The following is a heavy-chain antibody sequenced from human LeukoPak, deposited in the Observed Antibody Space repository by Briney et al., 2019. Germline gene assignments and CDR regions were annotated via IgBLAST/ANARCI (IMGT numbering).Heavy chain of an antibody. CDR2: ISPNSGGA. CDR3: ARVYYLWESYRYLFDY. CDR1: GYTFTGYY. D-gene: IGHD3-16*02. J-gene: IGHJ4*02. V-gene: IGHV1-2*02. Sequence: ASAKVSCKASGYTFTGYYIHWVRQAPGQGLEWMGWISPNSGGANYAQKFRGRVTMTRDTSITTAYMELSSLKSDDTALYYCARVYYLWESYRYLFDYWGQGSLVTVSS.